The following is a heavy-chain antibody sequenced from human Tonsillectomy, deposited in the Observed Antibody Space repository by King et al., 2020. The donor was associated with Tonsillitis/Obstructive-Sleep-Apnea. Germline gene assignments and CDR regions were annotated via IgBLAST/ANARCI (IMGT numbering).Heavy chain of an antibody. CDR3: ARLGDSSSFVSLDYFDY. J-gene: IGHJ4*02. CDR2: IYPGVSDP. V-gene: IGHV5-51*01. Sequence: QLVQSEAEVKKPGESLKISCEGSGYRFSLSWIGWMRQIPGKGLEWVGSIYPGVSDPRYSPSFQGRVTVSAEKSISTAHLQWSIRKAPDTAMYYCARLGDSSSFVSLDYFDYWGQGTLVNVSP. D-gene: IGHD6-6*01. CDR1: GYRFSLSW.